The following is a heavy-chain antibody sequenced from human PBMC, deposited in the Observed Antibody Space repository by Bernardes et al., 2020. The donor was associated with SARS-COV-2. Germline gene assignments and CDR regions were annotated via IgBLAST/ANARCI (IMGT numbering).Heavy chain of an antibody. CDR1: GFSLSSYA. CDR3: ARGHGCDF. V-gene: IGHV3-48*03. Sequence: GGSLRLSCAASGFSLSSYAMTWVRQAPGKGLEWVSYSSISGFNSDYADSVKGRFTVSIDNAKNSLYLEMNSLRAEDTCVYYCARGHGCDFWGQGTLVTVSS. J-gene: IGHJ4*02. D-gene: IGHD4-17*01. CDR2: SSISGFNS.